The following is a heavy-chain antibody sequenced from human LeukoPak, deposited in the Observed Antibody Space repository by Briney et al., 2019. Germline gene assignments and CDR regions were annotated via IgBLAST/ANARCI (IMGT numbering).Heavy chain of an antibody. CDR3: AKTYYDFWSAYYADY. J-gene: IGHJ4*02. Sequence: SETLSLTCDVYGGSFSGYYWSWIRQPPGKGLEWIGEINHRGSTNYNPSLKSRVSISVDTSKKQFFLNLSSVTAADTAVYYCAKTYYDFWSAYYADYWDQGTLVTVSS. CDR1: GGSFSGYY. V-gene: IGHV4-34*01. CDR2: INHRGST. D-gene: IGHD3-3*01.